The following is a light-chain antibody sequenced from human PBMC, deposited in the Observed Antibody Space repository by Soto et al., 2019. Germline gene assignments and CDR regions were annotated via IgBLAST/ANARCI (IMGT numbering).Light chain of an antibody. V-gene: IGKV3-20*01. CDR3: QQFGSSPGFT. CDR1: QSINNRY. J-gene: IGKJ3*01. Sequence: EIVLTQSPGTLSLSPGERATLSCRASQSINNRYLAWYQQKPGQAPRLLIYAASRRATGIPDRFSGSGSVTDFTLTISRREPEDLAVYYCQQFGSSPGFTFGPGTKVDIK. CDR2: AAS.